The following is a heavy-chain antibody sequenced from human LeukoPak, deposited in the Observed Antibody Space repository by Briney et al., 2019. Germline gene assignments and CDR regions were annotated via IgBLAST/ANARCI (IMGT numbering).Heavy chain of an antibody. D-gene: IGHD3-22*01. CDR2: IYYSGST. CDR3: ARRSVGVITTYDAFDI. CDR1: GGSISSYY. J-gene: IGHJ3*02. V-gene: IGHV4-59*08. Sequence: SETLSLTCTVSGGSISSYYWSWIRRPPGKGLEWVGYIYYSGSTDYNPSLKSRVTISVDTSKNQFSLKLSSVTAADTAVYYCARRSVGVITTYDAFDIWGQGTMVTVSS.